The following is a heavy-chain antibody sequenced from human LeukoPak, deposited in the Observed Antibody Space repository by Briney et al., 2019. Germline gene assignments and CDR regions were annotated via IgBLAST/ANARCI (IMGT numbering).Heavy chain of an antibody. CDR3: ARNLGYNWSDWFDP. CDR1: GGSFSGYY. D-gene: IGHD1-1*01. CDR2: INHSGST. Sequence: SETLSLTCAVYGGSFSGYYWSWIRRPPGKGLEWIGEINHSGSTNYNPSLKSRVTISVDTSKNQFSLKLSSVTAADTAVYYCARNLGYNWSDWFDPWGQGTLVTVSS. J-gene: IGHJ5*02. V-gene: IGHV4-34*01.